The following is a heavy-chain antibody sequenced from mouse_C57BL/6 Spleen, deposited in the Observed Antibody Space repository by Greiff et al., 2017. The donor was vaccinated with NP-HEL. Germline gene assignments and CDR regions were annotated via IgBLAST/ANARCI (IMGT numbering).Heavy chain of an antibody. J-gene: IGHJ2*01. CDR1: GYTFTSYW. Sequence: QVQLQQPGAELVRPGTSVKLSCKASGYTFTSYWMHWVKQRPGQGLEWIGVIDPSDSYTNYTQKFKGKATLTVDTSSSTAYMPLSSLTSEDSAVYYCAALSGTFDYWGQGTTLTVSS. CDR3: AALSGTFDY. CDR2: IDPSDSYT. V-gene: IGHV1-59*01. D-gene: IGHD4-1*01.